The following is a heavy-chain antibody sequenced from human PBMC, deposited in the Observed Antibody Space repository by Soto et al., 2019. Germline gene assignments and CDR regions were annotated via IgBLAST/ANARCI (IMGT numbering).Heavy chain of an antibody. CDR2: IYPGDSDT. V-gene: IGHV5-51*01. J-gene: IGHJ4*02. CDR3: ARNGSVGGDPNDY. D-gene: IGHD6-19*01. Sequence: GESLNISCKGSVYSFTSYWIGWVRQMPGKGLEWMGIIYPGDSDTRYSPSFQGQVTISADKSISTAYLQWSSLKASDTAMYYCARNGSVGGDPNDYWGQGTRVTVSS. CDR1: VYSFTSYW.